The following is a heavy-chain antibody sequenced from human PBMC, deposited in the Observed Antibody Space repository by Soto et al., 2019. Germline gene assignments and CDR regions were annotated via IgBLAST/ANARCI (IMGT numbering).Heavy chain of an antibody. CDR2: ISDSVGNT. D-gene: IGHD4-17*01. Sequence: GSLRLSCAASGFTVSSYAMSWVRQAPGKGLEWVSGISDSVGNTYYADSVKGRFTISSDNSKNTVYLQMHSLRAEDTAVYYCAKGRYGDYGCFDPWGQGTLVTVSS. V-gene: IGHV3-23*01. J-gene: IGHJ5*02. CDR3: AKGRYGDYGCFDP. CDR1: GFTVSSYA.